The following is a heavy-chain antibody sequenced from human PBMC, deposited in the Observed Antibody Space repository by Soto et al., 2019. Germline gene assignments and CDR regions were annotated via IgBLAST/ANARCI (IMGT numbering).Heavy chain of an antibody. CDR1: GFAFSNCG. V-gene: IGHV3-30*03. D-gene: IGHD3-16*01. CDR3: ASFWGPVTSAVDDY. Sequence: QVQLVESGGGVVQPGRSLRLSCAASGFAFSNCGMQWVRQAPGKVLEWGASISYDVNIKKFADSVKGRFSIYRDISSNTLYLQMSSLRSEDTAVYYCASFWGPVTSAVDDYWGQGTLVTVSS. CDR2: ISYDVNIK. J-gene: IGHJ4*02.